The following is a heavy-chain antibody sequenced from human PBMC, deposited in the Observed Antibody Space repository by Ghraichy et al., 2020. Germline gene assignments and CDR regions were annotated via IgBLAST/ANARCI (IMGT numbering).Heavy chain of an antibody. D-gene: IGHD3-22*01. V-gene: IGHV3-7*01. CDR1: GFTFSRYW. J-gene: IGHJ3*01. Sequence: SCAASGFTFSRYWMSWVRQAPGKGLEWVANIKEDGSEKEYVDSVKGRFTISRDNAKNSLYLQMSSLRADDTAVYYCARDPYDSSAYGAFDVWGQGTMVTVSS. CDR3: ARDPYDSSAYGAFDV. CDR2: IKEDGSEK.